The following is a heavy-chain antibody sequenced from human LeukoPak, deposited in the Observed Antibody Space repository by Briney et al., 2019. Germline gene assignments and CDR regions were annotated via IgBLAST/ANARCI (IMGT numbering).Heavy chain of an antibody. CDR3: ARDMGLAAAFEY. CDR1: GGSFSGYY. V-gene: IGHV4-4*07. Sequence: SETLSLTCAVYGGSFSGYYWSWIRQPAGKGLEWIGRIYTSGSTNYNPSLKSRVTISLDTSKNQFSLKLSSVTAADTALYYCARDMGLAAAFEYWGRGTLVTVSS. CDR2: IYTSGST. D-gene: IGHD6-13*01. J-gene: IGHJ4*02.